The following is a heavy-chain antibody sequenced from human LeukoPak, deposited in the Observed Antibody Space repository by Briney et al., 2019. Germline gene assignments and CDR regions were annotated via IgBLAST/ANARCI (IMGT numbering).Heavy chain of an antibody. CDR3: ARDRGAAIGFDP. V-gene: IGHV3-30-3*01. CDR2: ISYDGSNK. J-gene: IGHJ5*02. CDR1: GFTFSSYA. D-gene: IGHD2-2*01. Sequence: PGGSLRLSCAASGFTFSSYAMHWVRQAPGKGLEWVAVISYDGSNKYYADSVKGRFTISRDNSKNTLYLQMNSLRAEDTAVYYCARDRGAAIGFDPWGQGTLVTVSS.